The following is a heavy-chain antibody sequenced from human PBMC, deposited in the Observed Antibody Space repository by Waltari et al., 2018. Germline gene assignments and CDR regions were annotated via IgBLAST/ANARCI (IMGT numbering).Heavy chain of an antibody. V-gene: IGHV3-23*01. D-gene: IGHD4-17*01. J-gene: IGHJ4*02. CDR3: AKDESHYGDYRDY. CDR2: ISGSGGSN. CDR1: GFTFSSYA. Sequence: EVQLLESGGGLVQPGGSLRLSCAASGFTFSSYAMSWVRQAPGKGLEWVSAISGSGGSNYYADSVKGRFTISRDNSKNTLYLQMNSLRAEDTAVYYCAKDESHYGDYRDYWGQGTLVTVSS.